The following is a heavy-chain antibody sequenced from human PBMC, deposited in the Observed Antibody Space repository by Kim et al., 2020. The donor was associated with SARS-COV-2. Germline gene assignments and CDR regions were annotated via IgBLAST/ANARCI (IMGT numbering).Heavy chain of an antibody. CDR2: ISSSGGNA. J-gene: IGHJ4*02. CDR3: AGGSGTFYNPFDY. Sequence: GGSLRLSCAASGFTFSHHAMAWVRQAPGKGLEWFSTISSSGGNAFYAYSVKGRFSVSRDNSRNILYLQMNSLRAEDTAVYYCAGGSGTFYNPFDYWGQGALVTVSS. CDR1: GFTFSHHA. D-gene: IGHD3-10*01. V-gene: IGHV3-23*01.